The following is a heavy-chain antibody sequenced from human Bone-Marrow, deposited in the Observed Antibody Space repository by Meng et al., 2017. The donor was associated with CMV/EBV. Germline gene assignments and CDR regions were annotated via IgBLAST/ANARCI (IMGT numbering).Heavy chain of an antibody. J-gene: IGHJ4*02. CDR1: GFTFSSYA. CDR3: ACNSGTYSTATH. CDR2: MSGSGGST. V-gene: IGHV3-23*01. D-gene: IGHD1-26*01. Sequence: GGSLRLSCAASGFTFSSYAMSWVRQAPGKGLEWVSAMSGSGGSTYYADAVKGRVTISRDNSKNTLYLQMNSLRAEDTAVYHCACNSGTYSTATHWGQGTLVTVSS.